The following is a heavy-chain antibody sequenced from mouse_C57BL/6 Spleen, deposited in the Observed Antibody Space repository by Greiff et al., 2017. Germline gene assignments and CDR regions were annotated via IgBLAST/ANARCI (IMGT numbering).Heavy chain of an antibody. Sequence: EVKLLESGGGLVQPGGSLKLSCAASGFTFSDYYMYWVRQTPEKRLEWVAYISNGGGSTYYPDTVKGRFTISRDNAKNTLYLQMSRLKSEDTAMYYCARRDYYGIDAMDYWGQGTSVTVSS. D-gene: IGHD1-1*01. CDR2: ISNGGGST. CDR1: GFTFSDYY. J-gene: IGHJ4*01. V-gene: IGHV5-12*01. CDR3: ARRDYYGIDAMDY.